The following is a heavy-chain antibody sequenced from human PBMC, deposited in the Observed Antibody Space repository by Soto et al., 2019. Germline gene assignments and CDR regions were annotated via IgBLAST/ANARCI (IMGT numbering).Heavy chain of an antibody. J-gene: IGHJ5*02. D-gene: IGHD3-22*01. Sequence: SETLSLICSVSGGSISSGYWTWIRQPPGKGLEWIGYIYYGGSINYNPSLKSRVIISVDTAKNQFSLRLSSVTAADTAVYYCTGAYYDINGYSLDPWGQGTSVTVSS. CDR3: TGAYYDINGYSLDP. V-gene: IGHV4-59*01. CDR2: IYYGGSI. CDR1: GGSISSGY.